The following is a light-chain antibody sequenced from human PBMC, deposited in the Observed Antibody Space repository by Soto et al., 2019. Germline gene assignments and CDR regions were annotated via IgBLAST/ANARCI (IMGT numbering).Light chain of an antibody. Sequence: DIQMTESPSTLSGSVGARVTITCRASQTISSWLAWYQQKPGKAPKIRIYKASTLKSGVPSRLSGSGSGTEFTLTISSMQPDDFATYYCQHYNSYSTFGQGTKVDIK. J-gene: IGKJ1*01. CDR2: KAS. V-gene: IGKV1-5*03. CDR3: QHYNSYST. CDR1: QTISSW.